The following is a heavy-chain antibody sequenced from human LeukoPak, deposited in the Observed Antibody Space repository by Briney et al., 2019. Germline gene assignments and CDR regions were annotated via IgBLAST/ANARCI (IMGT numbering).Heavy chain of an antibody. CDR1: GFTFSSYG. V-gene: IGHV3-33*01. D-gene: IGHD3-22*01. Sequence: GGSLTLSCAASGFTFSSYGMHWVRQAPGKGLEWVAVIWDDGSYMYHADSVKGRFTISRDNSKNTLHLQMNSLRADDTAVYYCARDKSRGYGGDYWGQGTLVTVSS. J-gene: IGHJ4*02. CDR2: IWDDGSYM. CDR3: ARDKSRGYGGDY.